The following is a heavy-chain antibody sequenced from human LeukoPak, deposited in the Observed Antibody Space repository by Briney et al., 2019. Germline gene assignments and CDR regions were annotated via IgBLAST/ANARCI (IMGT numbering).Heavy chain of an antibody. CDR3: AKDTNYLFDI. CDR1: GFAFINYG. D-gene: IGHD5-24*01. CDR2: ISGSGGTT. Sequence: GGSLRLSCAASGFAFINYGMSWVRQAPGKGLEWVSAISGSGGTTYYADSVKGRFTISRDNSKNTLYLQMSSLRAEDTAVYYCAKDTNYLFDIWGQGTMVTVSS. V-gene: IGHV3-23*01. J-gene: IGHJ3*02.